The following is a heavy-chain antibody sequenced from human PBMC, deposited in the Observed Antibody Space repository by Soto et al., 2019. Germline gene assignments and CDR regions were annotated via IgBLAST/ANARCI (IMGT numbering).Heavy chain of an antibody. CDR1: GDTFKNYA. CDR3: ATSVYNYGPFDY. CDR2: IIPIFGKT. V-gene: IGHV1-69*01. Sequence: QVQLVQSGAEVRKPGSSVKVSCRASGDTFKNYAISWVRQAPGHGLEWMGGIIPIFGKTDDAQTFHGRVTINGAESTYKAHMELRGRRSDDTALYSCATSVYNYGPFDYWGRGLLVTVSS. D-gene: IGHD3-10*01. J-gene: IGHJ4*01.